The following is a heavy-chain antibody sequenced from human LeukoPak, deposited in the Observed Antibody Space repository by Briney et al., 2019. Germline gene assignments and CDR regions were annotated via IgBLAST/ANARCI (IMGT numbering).Heavy chain of an antibody. CDR3: ARDHVVVVASAHYYYMDV. CDR1: GGSFSGYY. CDR2: INHSGST. J-gene: IGHJ6*03. V-gene: IGHV4-34*01. D-gene: IGHD2-15*01. Sequence: PSETLSLTCAVYGGSFSGYYWSWIRQPPGKGLEWIGEINHSGSTNYNPSLKSRVTISVDTSKNQFSLKLSSVTAADTAVYYCARDHVVVVASAHYYYMDVWGKGTTVTVSS.